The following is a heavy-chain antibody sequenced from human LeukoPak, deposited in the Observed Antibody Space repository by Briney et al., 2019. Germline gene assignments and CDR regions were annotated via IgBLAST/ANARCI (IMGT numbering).Heavy chain of an antibody. CDR2: INHSGST. D-gene: IGHD3-9*01. CDR1: GGSFSGYY. V-gene: IGHV4-34*01. Sequence: PSETLSLTCAVYGGSFSGYYWSWIRQPPGKGLEWIGEINHSGSTNYNPSLKSRVTISVDTSKNQFSLKPSSVTAADTAVYYCALGAYYDILTGYPQDYYYGMDVWGKGTTVTVSS. CDR3: ALGAYYDILTGYPQDYYYGMDV. J-gene: IGHJ6*04.